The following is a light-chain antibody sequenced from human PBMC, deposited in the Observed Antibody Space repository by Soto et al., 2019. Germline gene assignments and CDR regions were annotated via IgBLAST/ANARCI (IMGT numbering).Light chain of an antibody. J-gene: IGKJ3*01. CDR1: QSCSSSY. CDR3: HQYGSSPFT. Sequence: EIVLTQSPGTLSLSPGERATLSCRASQSCSSSYLAWYQQKPGQAPRLLIYGASSSATGIPDRFSGSGSGTDFTLTISRLAPEDFAVYYFHQYGSSPFTFGPGTNVDIK. CDR2: GAS. V-gene: IGKV3-20*01.